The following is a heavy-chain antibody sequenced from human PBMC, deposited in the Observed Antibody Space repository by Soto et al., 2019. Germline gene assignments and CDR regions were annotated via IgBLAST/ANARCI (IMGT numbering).Heavy chain of an antibody. V-gene: IGHV3-30-3*01. CDR3: ARDRNYDILTDYYGMDV. J-gene: IGHJ6*02. CDR1: GFTFRSYA. CDR2: ISYGGNNT. Sequence: LRLSCAASGFTFRSYAMHWVRQAPGKGLEWVAAISYGGNNTYHADSVKGRFTISKDNSKKTLSLQMNSLRVEDTAVYYCARDRNYDILTDYYGMDVWGQGTTVTVS. D-gene: IGHD3-9*01.